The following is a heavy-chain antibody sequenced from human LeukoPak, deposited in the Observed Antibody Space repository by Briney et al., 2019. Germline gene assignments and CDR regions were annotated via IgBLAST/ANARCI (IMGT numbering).Heavy chain of an antibody. CDR1: GFTFSSYA. J-gene: IGHJ4*02. D-gene: IGHD6-6*01. CDR3: AKDLSLATRPYYFDY. CDR2: ISGSGGNT. V-gene: IGHV3-23*01. Sequence: GGSLRLSCAASGFTFSSYAMSWVRQAPGKGLEWVSAISGSGGNTYYAGSVKGRFTISRDSSKNTLYLQMNSLRAEDTAVYYCAKDLSLATRPYYFDYWGQGTLVTASS.